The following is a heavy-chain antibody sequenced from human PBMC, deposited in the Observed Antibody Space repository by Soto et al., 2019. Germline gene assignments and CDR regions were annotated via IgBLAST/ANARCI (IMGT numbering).Heavy chain of an antibody. Sequence: SLKISCKTSGYSFISYWVAWVRQLPGKGLEWMGTFYPGDSTSTYSPSFQGQVTISVDTSITTAYLQLNSLKASDTAMYYCARIIGYCRNNDCSWTFDVWGQGTMVTVSS. CDR3: ARIIGYCRNNDCSWTFDV. V-gene: IGHV5-51*01. CDR1: GYSFISYW. J-gene: IGHJ3*01. CDR2: FYPGDSTS. D-gene: IGHD2-15*01.